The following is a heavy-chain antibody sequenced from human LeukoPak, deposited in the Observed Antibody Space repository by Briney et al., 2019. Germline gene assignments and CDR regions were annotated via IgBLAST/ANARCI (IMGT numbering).Heavy chain of an antibody. CDR1: GFTFSSYA. CDR2: ISGSGGST. J-gene: IGHJ6*02. V-gene: IGHV3-23*01. Sequence: PGGSLRLSCAASGFTFSSYAMSWVRQAPGKGLVWVSAISGSGGSTYYADSVKGRFTISRDNSKNTLYLQMNSLRAEDTAVYYCAKFSTYYEGYYYGMDVWGQGTTVTVSS. CDR3: AKFSTYYEGYYYGMDV. D-gene: IGHD3-22*01.